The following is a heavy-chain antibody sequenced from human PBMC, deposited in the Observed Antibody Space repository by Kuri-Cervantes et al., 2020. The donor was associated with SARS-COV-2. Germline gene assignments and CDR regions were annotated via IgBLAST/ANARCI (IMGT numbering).Heavy chain of an antibody. V-gene: IGHV4-34*01. CDR1: GGSFSRYY. CDR2: INHRGVT. J-gene: IGHJ1*01. D-gene: IGHD3/OR15-3a*01. CDR3: AVKPYFGPLD. Sequence: ESLKISCSVSGGSFSRYYWSWIRQPPGKGLEWVGEINHRGVTNYNPSLGSRVRISADTAKNQFSLRLTSMTDADTAKYFCAVKPYFGPLDWGQGTVVTVSS.